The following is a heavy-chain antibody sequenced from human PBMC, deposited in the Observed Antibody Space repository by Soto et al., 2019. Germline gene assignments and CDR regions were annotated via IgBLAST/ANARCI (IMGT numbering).Heavy chain of an antibody. CDR1: GFTFSSYE. CDR2: ISSSGSTI. D-gene: IGHD6-13*01. J-gene: IGHJ5*02. Sequence: GGSLRLSCAASGFTFSSYEMNWVRQAPGKGLEWVSYISSSGSTIYYADSVKGRFTISRDNAKNSLYLQMNSLRAEDTAVYHCARDPGAAAGREVWFDPWGQGTLVTVPS. CDR3: ARDPGAAAGREVWFDP. V-gene: IGHV3-48*03.